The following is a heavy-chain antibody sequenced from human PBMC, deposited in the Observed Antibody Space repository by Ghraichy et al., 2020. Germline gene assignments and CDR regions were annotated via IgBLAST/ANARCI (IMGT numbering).Heavy chain of an antibody. CDR2: ISSSSSYI. Sequence: GESLNISCAASGFTFSSYSMNWVRQAPGKGLEWVSSISSSSSYIYYADSVKGRFTISRDNAKNSLYLQMNSLRAEDTAVYYCARDNYDFWSGYSPDYWGQGTLVTVSS. D-gene: IGHD3-3*01. CDR1: GFTFSSYS. CDR3: ARDNYDFWSGYSPDY. V-gene: IGHV3-21*01. J-gene: IGHJ4*02.